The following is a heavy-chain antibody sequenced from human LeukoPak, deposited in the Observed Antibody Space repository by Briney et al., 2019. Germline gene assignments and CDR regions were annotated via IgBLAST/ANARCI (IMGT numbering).Heavy chain of an antibody. CDR2: LYSGGST. V-gene: IGHV3-53*01. D-gene: IGHD3-3*01. CDR3: ARTIIQYNNWFDP. CDR1: GFTDSSNY. J-gene: IGHJ5*02. Sequence: PGGSLRLSCAASGFTDSSNYKSWVRQAPAKGLDWVSVLYSGGSTYYADSVKGRFTISRDNSKNTLYLQMNALRAEDTAVYYCARTIIQYNNWFDPWGQGTLVTVSS.